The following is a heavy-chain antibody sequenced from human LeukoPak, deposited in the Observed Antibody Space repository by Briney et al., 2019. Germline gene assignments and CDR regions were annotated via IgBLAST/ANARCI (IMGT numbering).Heavy chain of an antibody. CDR3: ARPHPRTVFGVFSYYYGMDV. CDR2: ISSSSTYI. CDR1: GFTFSGYS. J-gene: IGHJ6*02. Sequence: GGSLRLSCAASGFTFSGYSINWVRQAPGKGLEWVSSISSSSTYIYYADSVKGRFTISRDNAKKSLYLQMNSLRAEDTAVYYCARPHPRTVFGVFSYYYGMDVWGQGTTVTVSS. D-gene: IGHD3-3*01. V-gene: IGHV3-21*01.